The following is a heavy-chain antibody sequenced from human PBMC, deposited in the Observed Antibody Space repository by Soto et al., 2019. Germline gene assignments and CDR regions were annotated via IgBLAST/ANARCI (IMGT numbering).Heavy chain of an antibody. J-gene: IGHJ4*02. D-gene: IGHD2-21*02. Sequence: QVQLVESGGGLVKPGGSLRLSCAASGFTFSDYYMSWIRQAPGKGLEWVSYISSSSSYTNYADSVKGRFTISRDNAKKSLYLQMNSLRAEDTAVYYCARPAYCGGDCYPYYFDYWGQGTLVTVSS. CDR1: GFTFSDYY. V-gene: IGHV3-11*05. CDR3: ARPAYCGGDCYPYYFDY. CDR2: ISSSSSYT.